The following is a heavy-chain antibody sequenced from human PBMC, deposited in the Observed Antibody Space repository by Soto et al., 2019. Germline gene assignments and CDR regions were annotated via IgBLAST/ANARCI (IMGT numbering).Heavy chain of an antibody. CDR2: IFSNDEK. D-gene: IGHD5-18*01. CDR1: GFSLSNARMG. J-gene: IGHJ5*02. Sequence: SGPTLVNPTQTLTLTCTVSGFSLSNARMGVSWIRQPPGKALEWLAHIFSNDEKSYSTSLKSRLTISKDTSKSQVVLTMTNMDPVDTATYYCARILGGYSYGFDLNWFDPWGQGTLVTVSS. V-gene: IGHV2-26*01. CDR3: ARILGGYSYGFDLNWFDP.